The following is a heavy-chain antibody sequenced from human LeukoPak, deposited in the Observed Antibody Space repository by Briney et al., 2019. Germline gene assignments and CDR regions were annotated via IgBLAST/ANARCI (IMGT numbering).Heavy chain of an antibody. D-gene: IGHD5-18*01. CDR2: ISSSSSYT. J-gene: IGHJ3*02. CDR3: ARDRGYSYGEDAFDI. CDR1: GFTFSDYY. V-gene: IGHV3-11*05. Sequence: GGSLRLSCAASGFTFSDYYMSWLRQAPGKGLEWVSYISSSSSYTNYADSVKGRFTISRDNAKNSLYLQMNSLRAEDTAVYYCARDRGYSYGEDAFDIWGQGTMVTVSS.